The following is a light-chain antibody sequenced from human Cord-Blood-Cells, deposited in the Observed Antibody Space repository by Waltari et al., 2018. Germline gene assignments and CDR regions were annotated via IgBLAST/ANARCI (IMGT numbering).Light chain of an antibody. J-gene: IGLJ2*01. CDR1: KLGDKY. V-gene: IGLV3-1*01. Sequence: SYELTQPPSVSVSPGQTASITCSGDKLGDKYACWYQQKPGQSPVLVIYQDSKRPSGIPGRFACSNSGNTAPLTIGGNQAMDEADYYGQAWDSSTSVFGGGTKLTVL. CDR3: QAWDSSTSV. CDR2: QDS.